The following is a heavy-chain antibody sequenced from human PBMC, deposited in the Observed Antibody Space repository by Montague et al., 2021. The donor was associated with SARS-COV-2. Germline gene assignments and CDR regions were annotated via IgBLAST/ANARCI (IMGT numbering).Heavy chain of an antibody. CDR3: ARDPNSSGGNMGSF. CDR1: GFDFSTSW. J-gene: IGHJ4*02. CDR2: MKYDGSEK. V-gene: IGHV3-7*01. Sequence: SLRLSCAASGFDFSTSWMSWVRQSAGKGLEWVAIMKYDGSEKYYVDSXXGRFTISRDNARTLVFLQMNRLRVEDTAVYFCARDPNSSGGNMGSFWGRGTLVSVSS. D-gene: IGHD6-19*01.